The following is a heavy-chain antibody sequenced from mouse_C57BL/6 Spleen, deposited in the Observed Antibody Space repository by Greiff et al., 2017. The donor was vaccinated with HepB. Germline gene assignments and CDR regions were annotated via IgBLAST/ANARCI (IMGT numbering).Heavy chain of an antibody. CDR1: GYTFTSYW. Sequence: VQLQQPGAELVMPGASVKLSCKASGYTFTSYWMHWVKQRPGQGLEWIGEIDPSDSYTNYNQKFKGKSTLTVDKSSSTAYMQLSSLTSEDSAVYYCARVGYYGSSPFDYWGQGTTLTVSS. D-gene: IGHD1-1*01. CDR2: IDPSDSYT. J-gene: IGHJ2*01. V-gene: IGHV1-69*01. CDR3: ARVGYYGSSPFDY.